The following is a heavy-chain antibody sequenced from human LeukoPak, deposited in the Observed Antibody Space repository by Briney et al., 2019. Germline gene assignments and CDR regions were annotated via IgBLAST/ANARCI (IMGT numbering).Heavy chain of an antibody. D-gene: IGHD3-3*01. CDR3: ARAPKVSYDFWSGYSRAGFDY. J-gene: IGHJ4*02. V-gene: IGHV4-34*01. CDR2: INHSGST. Sequence: SETLSLTCAVYGGSFSGYYWSWIRQPPGKGLEWIGEINHSGSTNYNPSLKSRVTMSVDTSKNQFSLKLSSVTAADTAVYYCARAPKVSYDFWSGYSRAGFDYWGQGTLVTVSS. CDR1: GGSFSGYY.